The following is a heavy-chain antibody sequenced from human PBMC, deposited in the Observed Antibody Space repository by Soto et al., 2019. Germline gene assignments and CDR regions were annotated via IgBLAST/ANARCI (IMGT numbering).Heavy chain of an antibody. J-gene: IGHJ4*02. CDR2: IYYSGST. D-gene: IGHD3-10*01. Sequence: SETLSLTCTVSGGSISSGGYYWSWIRQHPGMGLEWIGYIYYSGSTYYNPSLKSRVTISVDTSKNQFSLKLSSVTAADTAVYYCASGITMVRGVATFDYWGQGTLVTVSS. CDR3: ASGITMVRGVATFDY. V-gene: IGHV4-31*03. CDR1: GGSISSGGYY.